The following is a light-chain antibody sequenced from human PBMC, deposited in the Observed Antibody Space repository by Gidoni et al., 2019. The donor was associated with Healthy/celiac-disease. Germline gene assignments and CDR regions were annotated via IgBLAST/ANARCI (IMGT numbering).Light chain of an antibody. CDR3: QAWDSSTYVV. CDR2: QDS. CDR1: KLGDKY. Sequence: SYELTQPPAVSVSPGQTASITCSGDKLGDKYACWYQQKPGQSPVLVFYQDSKRPPGIPERFSGSNTGNTATLTISGTQAMDEADYYCQAWDSSTYVVFGGGTKLTVL. V-gene: IGLV3-1*01. J-gene: IGLJ2*01.